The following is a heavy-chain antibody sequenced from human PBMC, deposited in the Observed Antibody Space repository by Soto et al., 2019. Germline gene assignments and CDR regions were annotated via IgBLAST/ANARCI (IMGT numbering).Heavy chain of an antibody. CDR2: ISAYNGNT. Sequence: ASVKVSCKASGYTFTSYGISWVRQAPGQGLEWMGWISAYNGNTNYAQKLQGRVTMTTDTSTSTAYMELRSLRSDDTAVYYCARDRIYGSGSTYYYYCGMDVWGQGTTVTSP. CDR1: GYTFTSYG. V-gene: IGHV1-18*01. CDR3: ARDRIYGSGSTYYYYCGMDV. D-gene: IGHD3-10*01. J-gene: IGHJ6*02.